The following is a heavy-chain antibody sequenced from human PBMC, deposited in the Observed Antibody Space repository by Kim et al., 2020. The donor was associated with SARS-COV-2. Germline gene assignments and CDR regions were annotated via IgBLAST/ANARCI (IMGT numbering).Heavy chain of an antibody. CDR2: INHSGST. Sequence: SETLSLTCAVYGGSFSGYYWSWIRQPPGKGLEWIGEINHSGSTNYNPSLKSRVTISVDTSKNQFSLKLSSVTAADTAVYYCARALGYCSGGSCYYYYYYGMDVWGQGTTVTVSS. CDR1: GGSFSGYY. CDR3: ARALGYCSGGSCYYYYYYGMDV. D-gene: IGHD2-15*01. V-gene: IGHV4-34*01. J-gene: IGHJ6*02.